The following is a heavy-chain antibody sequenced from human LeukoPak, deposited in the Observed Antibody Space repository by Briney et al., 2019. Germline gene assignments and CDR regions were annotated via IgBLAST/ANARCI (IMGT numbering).Heavy chain of an antibody. CDR3: ATDRPQPPDVLRYFDWADAFDI. J-gene: IGHJ3*02. V-gene: IGHV1-24*01. CDR1: GYTLTELS. Sequence: ASVKVSCKVSGYTLTELSMHWVRQAPGKGLEWMGGFDPEDGETIYAQKFQGRVTMTEDTSTDTAYMELSSLRSEDTAVYYCATDRPQPPDVLRYFDWADAFDIWGQGTMVTVSS. CDR2: FDPEDGET. D-gene: IGHD3-9*01.